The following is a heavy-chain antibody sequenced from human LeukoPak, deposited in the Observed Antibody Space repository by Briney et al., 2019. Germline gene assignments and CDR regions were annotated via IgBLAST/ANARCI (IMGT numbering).Heavy chain of an antibody. CDR2: IYFNMST. J-gene: IGHJ5*02. D-gene: IGHD4-11*01. Sequence: PSETLSLTCTVSGGSINDFGYSWAWIRQPPGKGLEWIGSIYFNMSTDYRPSLKSRLTMSLDTSKRQFSLKLSSVTAADTAVYYCVRGDSHSIFNWFNPWGQGTLVIVSS. CDR1: GGSINDFGYS. CDR3: VRGDSHSIFNWFNP. V-gene: IGHV4-39*01.